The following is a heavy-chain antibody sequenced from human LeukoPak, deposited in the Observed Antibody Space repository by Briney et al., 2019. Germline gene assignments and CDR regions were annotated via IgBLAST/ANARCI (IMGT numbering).Heavy chain of an antibody. D-gene: IGHD6-13*01. CDR3: ARGLGGYSSSWYLGDWFDP. J-gene: IGHJ5*02. V-gene: IGHV3-30-3*01. Sequence: PGGSLRLSCAASGFTFSSYAMHWVRQAPGKGLEWVAVISYDGSNKYYADSVKGRFTISRDNSKNTLYLQMNSLRAEDTAVYYCARGLGGYSSSWYLGDWFDPWGQGTLVTVSS. CDR1: GFTFSSYA. CDR2: ISYDGSNK.